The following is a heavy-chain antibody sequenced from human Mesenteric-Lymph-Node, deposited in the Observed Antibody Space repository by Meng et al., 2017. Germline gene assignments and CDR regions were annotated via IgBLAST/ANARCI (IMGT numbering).Heavy chain of an antibody. Sequence: ASVKVSCKASGYTFTSYDINWVRQATGQGLEWMGWMNPNSGNTGYAQKFQGRVTITRNTSISTAYMELSSLRSDDTAVYYCARTDSHHDADAFDIWGQGTMVTVSS. CDR3: ARTDSHHDADAFDI. CDR2: MNPNSGNT. D-gene: IGHD1-1*01. J-gene: IGHJ3*02. CDR1: GYTFTSYD. V-gene: IGHV1-8*03.